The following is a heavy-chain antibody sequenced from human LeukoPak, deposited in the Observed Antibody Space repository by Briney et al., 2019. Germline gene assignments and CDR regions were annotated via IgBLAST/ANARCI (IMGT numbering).Heavy chain of an antibody. V-gene: IGHV1-69*05. J-gene: IGHJ4*02. CDR1: GGTFSSYA. Sequence: SVKVSCTAPGGTFSSYAISWVRQAPGQGLEWMGGIIPIFGTANYAQKFQGRVTITTDESTSTAYMELSSLRSEDTAVYYCARTPCGGDCYPVLFDYWGQGTLVTVSS. CDR2: IIPIFGTA. CDR3: ARTPCGGDCYPVLFDY. D-gene: IGHD2-21*02.